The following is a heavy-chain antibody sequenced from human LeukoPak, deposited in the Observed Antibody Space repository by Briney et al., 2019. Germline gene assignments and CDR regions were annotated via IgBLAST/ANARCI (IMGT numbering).Heavy chain of an antibody. J-gene: IGHJ3*02. CDR3: ARVRDSSAYLLRPAFDI. V-gene: IGHV3-21*01. CDR2: ISTSSSYI. D-gene: IGHD3-22*01. CDR1: GFTFSSYS. Sequence: GGSLRLSCAASGFTFSSYSMNWVRQAPGKGLEWVSFISTSSSYIYYTDSVKGRFTISRDNAKNSLYLQMNRLRAEDTAVYYCARVRDSSAYLLRPAFDIWGQGKMVSVSS.